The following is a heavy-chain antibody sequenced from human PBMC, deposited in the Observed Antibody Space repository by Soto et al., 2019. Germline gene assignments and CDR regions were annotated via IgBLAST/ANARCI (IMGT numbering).Heavy chain of an antibody. CDR2: ISYDGDNK. J-gene: IGHJ6*02. Sequence: QVQLVESGGGVVQPGRSLRLSCAASGFTFSYHALNWVRQAPGKGLEWVAVISYDGDNKYIAESVKVRFTISRDSSKNTVSLQMISLKAEDTAMYFCARGPTTSAFSAMDVWGQGTKLTVYS. D-gene: IGHD1-1*01. CDR1: GFTFSYHA. CDR3: ARGPTTSAFSAMDV. V-gene: IGHV3-30-3*01.